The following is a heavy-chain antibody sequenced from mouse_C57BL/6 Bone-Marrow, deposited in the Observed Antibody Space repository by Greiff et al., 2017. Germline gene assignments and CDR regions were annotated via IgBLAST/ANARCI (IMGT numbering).Heavy chain of an antibody. J-gene: IGHJ3*01. V-gene: IGHV10-3*01. CDR3: LSYYFSFAY. D-gene: IGHD2-10*01. CDR2: IRSKSSNYAT. Sequence: EVQVVESGGGLVQPKGSLKLSCAASGFTFNTYAMHWVRQAPGQGLEWVARIRSKSSNYATYYADSVKDRFTISRDDSQSMLYLQMNNLKTEDTAMYYCLSYYFSFAYWGQGTLVTVSA. CDR1: GFTFNTYA.